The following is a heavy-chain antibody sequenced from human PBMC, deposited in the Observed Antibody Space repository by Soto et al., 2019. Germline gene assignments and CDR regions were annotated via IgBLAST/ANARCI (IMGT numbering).Heavy chain of an antibody. CDR1: GVTFSSYA. D-gene: IGHD6-6*01. J-gene: IGHJ4*02. CDR3: AKDIEYSSYCSFDY. V-gene: IGHV3-23*01. CDR2: ISGSGGST. Sequence: GGSLRLSCAASGVTFSSYAMSWVRQAPGKGLEWVSAISGSGGSTYYADSVKGRFTISRDNSKNTLYLQMNSLRAEDTAVYYCAKDIEYSSYCSFDYCGKGTLVTVSS.